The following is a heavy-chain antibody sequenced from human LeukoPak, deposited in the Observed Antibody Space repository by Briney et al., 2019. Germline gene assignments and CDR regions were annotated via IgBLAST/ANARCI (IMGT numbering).Heavy chain of an antibody. CDR1: GGSISSGNYY. Sequence: SETLSLTCTVSGGSISSGNYYWSWLRQHPEKGLEWIGYIHYSGNTFYNPSLKSRVTISVDTSKNQFSLKLDSVTAADTAVYFCAREHYGDYFFGAFDIWGQGTMVTVSS. J-gene: IGHJ3*02. V-gene: IGHV4-31*03. D-gene: IGHD4-17*01. CDR2: IHYSGNT. CDR3: AREHYGDYFFGAFDI.